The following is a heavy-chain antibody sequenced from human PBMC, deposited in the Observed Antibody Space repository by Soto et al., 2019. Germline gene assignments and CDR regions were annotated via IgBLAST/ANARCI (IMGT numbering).Heavy chain of an antibody. D-gene: IGHD1-26*01. V-gene: IGHV1-69*01. CDR3: AREVRATPYYYYGMDV. Sequence: QVQLVQSGAEVKKPGSSVKVSWKASGGTVSSYAISWVRQAPGQGLEWMGGIIPIFGTANYAQKFQGRVTITADESTSTAYMELSSLRSEDTAVYYCAREVRATPYYYYGMDVCGQGTTVTVSS. J-gene: IGHJ6*02. CDR1: GGTVSSYA. CDR2: IIPIFGTA.